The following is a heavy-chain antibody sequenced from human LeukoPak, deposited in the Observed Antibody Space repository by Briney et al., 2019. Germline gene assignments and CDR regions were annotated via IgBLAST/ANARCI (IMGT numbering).Heavy chain of an antibody. CDR3: ARAYYYDSSGQIG. D-gene: IGHD3-22*01. V-gene: IGHV4-4*02. CDR1: GGSISSSNW. J-gene: IGHJ4*02. CDR2: IYHSGST. Sequence: SETLSLTCTVSGGSISSSNWWSWVRQPPGKGLEWIGEIYHSGSTNYNPSLKSRVTISVDKSKNQFSLKLSSVTAADTAVYYCARAYYYDSSGQIGWGQGTLVTVSS.